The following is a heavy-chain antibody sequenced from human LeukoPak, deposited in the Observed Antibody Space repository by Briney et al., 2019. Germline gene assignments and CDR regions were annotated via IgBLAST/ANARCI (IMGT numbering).Heavy chain of an antibody. J-gene: IGHJ6*02. V-gene: IGHV3-33*01. Sequence: PGGSLRLSCAASGFTFSSYGMHWVRQAPGKGLEWVAVIWYDGSNRYYADSVKGRFTISRDNPKNTLYLQMNSLRAEDTAVYYCARDQCSGSYRVCYYYYGMDVWGQGTTVTVSS. CDR3: ARDQCSGSYRVCYYYYGMDV. CDR2: IWYDGSNR. CDR1: GFTFSSYG. D-gene: IGHD3-10*02.